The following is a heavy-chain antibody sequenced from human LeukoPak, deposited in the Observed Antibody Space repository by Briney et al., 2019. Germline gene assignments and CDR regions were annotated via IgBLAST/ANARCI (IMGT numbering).Heavy chain of an antibody. D-gene: IGHD3-10*01. CDR2: FDPEDGET. J-gene: IGHJ4*02. V-gene: IGHV1-24*01. CDR1: GYTFTGYY. CDR3: ARQDFDDYGSGSVDY. Sequence: GASVKVSCKASGYTFTGYYIHWVRQAPGKGLEWMGGFDPEDGETIYAQKFQGRVTMTEDTSTDTAYMELSSLRSEDTAVYYCARQDFDDYGSGSVDYWGQGTLVTVSS.